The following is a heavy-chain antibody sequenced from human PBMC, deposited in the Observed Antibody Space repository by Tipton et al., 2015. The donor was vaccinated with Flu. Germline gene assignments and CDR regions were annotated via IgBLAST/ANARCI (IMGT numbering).Heavy chain of an antibody. Sequence: VQLVQSGAEVXKPGSSVKVSCKASGGTFSSFANXXVRQAXGQGLEWMGGFIPIFGAPKYAQKFQGRVSITANESTSTAYMELXXXXXXXXXXXYXXXXXXXXXXEDYWYFDLXGR. CDR3: XXXXXXXXXEDYWYFDL. V-gene: IGHV1-69*12. D-gene: IGHD2-8*02. J-gene: IGHJ2*01. CDR2: FIPIFGAP. CDR1: GGTFSSFA.